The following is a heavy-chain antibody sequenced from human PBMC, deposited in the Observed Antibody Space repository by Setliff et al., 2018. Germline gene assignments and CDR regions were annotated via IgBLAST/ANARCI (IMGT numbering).Heavy chain of an antibody. J-gene: IGHJ6*02. V-gene: IGHV4-34*01. CDR1: GGSFSGYY. CDR3: ARVRSYGSGNYYYYYYDMDV. Sequence: SETLSLTCAVYGGSFSGYYWSWIRQPPGKGLEWIGEINHSGSTNYNPSLKSRVTISVDTSKNQFSLKLSSVTAADTAVYYCARVRSYGSGNYYYYYYDMDVWGQGTTVTVSS. D-gene: IGHD3-10*01. CDR2: INHSGST.